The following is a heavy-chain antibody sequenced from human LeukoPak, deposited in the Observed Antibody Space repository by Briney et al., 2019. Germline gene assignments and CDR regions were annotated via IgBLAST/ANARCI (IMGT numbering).Heavy chain of an antibody. CDR1: GFTVTNYW. Sequence: GGSLRLSCAASGFTVTNYWMSWVRQAPGKGLEWVANIREDGSEKYCMDSVKGRFSISRDNAKNSLYLQMNSLRAEDTAVYYCARDPQDNWNDLDYRGQGALVTVSS. J-gene: IGHJ4*02. V-gene: IGHV3-7*04. D-gene: IGHD1-20*01. CDR2: IREDGSEK. CDR3: ARDPQDNWNDLDY.